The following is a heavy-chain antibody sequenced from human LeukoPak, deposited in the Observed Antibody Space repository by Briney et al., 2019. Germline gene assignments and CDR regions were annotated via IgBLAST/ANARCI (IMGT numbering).Heavy chain of an antibody. V-gene: IGHV1-2*02. CDR3: ARAGWRTSYYGMDV. CDR1: GYTFTGYY. J-gene: IGHJ6*02. CDR2: INPNSGGT. D-gene: IGHD5-24*01. Sequence: ASVKVSCKASGYTFTGYYTHWVRQAPGQGLEWMGWINPNSGGTNYAQKFQGRVTMTRDTSISTAYMELSRLRSDDTAVYYCARAGWRTSYYGMDVWGQGTAVTVSS.